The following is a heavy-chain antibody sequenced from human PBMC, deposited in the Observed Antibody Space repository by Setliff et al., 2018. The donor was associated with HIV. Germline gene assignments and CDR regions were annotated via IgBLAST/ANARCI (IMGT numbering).Heavy chain of an antibody. J-gene: IGHJ5*02. V-gene: IGHV4-59*11. D-gene: IGHD6-13*01. CDR1: GGSISSHY. Sequence: KTSETLSLTCTVSGGSISSHYWSWIRQPPGKGLEWIGYIYYSGSPNYNPSLKSRVTISVDTSRNQFSLNLTSVTAADTAVYYCARDHIAAPGMGFDPWGRGTLVTVS. CDR2: IYYSGSP. CDR3: ARDHIAAPGMGFDP.